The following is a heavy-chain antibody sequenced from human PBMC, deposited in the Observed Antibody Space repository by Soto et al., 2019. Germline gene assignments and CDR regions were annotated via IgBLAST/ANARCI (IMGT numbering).Heavy chain of an antibody. D-gene: IGHD3-22*01. J-gene: IGHJ4*02. CDR3: ARLPVQSPYYDRGAYFDY. Sequence: SETLSLTCTVSGGSISSYYWSWIRQPPGKGLEWIGYIYYSGSTNYNPSLKSRVTISVDTSKNQFSLKLSSVTAADTAVYYCARLPVQSPYYDRGAYFDYWGQGTLVTVSS. V-gene: IGHV4-59*08. CDR1: GGSISSYY. CDR2: IYYSGST.